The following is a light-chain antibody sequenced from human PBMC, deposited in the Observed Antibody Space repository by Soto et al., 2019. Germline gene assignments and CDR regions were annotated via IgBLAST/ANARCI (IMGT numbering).Light chain of an antibody. CDR3: QQYNSYSWT. J-gene: IGKJ1*01. Sequence: DIQMTQSPCSLSASVGDRVTVTCRASQSISGWLACYQQKPGKAPKLLIYDASTLESGVPSRFSGSRSGTEFTLTISSLQPDDFATYYSQQYNSYSWTFGQGTKVDIK. CDR1: QSISGW. V-gene: IGKV1-5*01. CDR2: DAS.